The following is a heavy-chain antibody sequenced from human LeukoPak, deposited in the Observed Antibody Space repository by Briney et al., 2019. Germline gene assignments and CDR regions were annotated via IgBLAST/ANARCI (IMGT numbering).Heavy chain of an antibody. CDR3: ARGGGTYDSSQYYFDY. CDR2: INHSGST. CDR1: GGSFSGYY. V-gene: IGHV4-34*01. Sequence: KTSETLSLTCAVYGGSFSGYYWSWIRQPPGKGLEWIGEINHSGSTNYNPSLKSRVTISVDTSKNQFSLKLSSVTAADTAVYHCARGGGTYDSSQYYFDYWGQGTLVTVSS. D-gene: IGHD3-22*01. J-gene: IGHJ4*02.